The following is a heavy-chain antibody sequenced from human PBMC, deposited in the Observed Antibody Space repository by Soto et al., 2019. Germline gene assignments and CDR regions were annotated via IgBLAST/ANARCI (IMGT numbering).Heavy chain of an antibody. J-gene: IGHJ4*02. V-gene: IGHV1-18*01. Sequence: QVQLVQSGAEVKKPGASVKVSFKASGYTFTSYGVSWVRQAPGQGLEWMGWISAYDGNTKYAQKLQGRVTMTTDTSTNTAYMDLRSLRSDDTAVYYCARDSPPVDYWGQGTLVTVSS. CDR1: GYTFTSYG. CDR3: ARDSPPVDY. CDR2: ISAYDGNT.